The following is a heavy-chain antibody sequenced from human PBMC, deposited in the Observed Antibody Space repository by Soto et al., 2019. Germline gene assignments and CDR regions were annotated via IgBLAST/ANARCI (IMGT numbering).Heavy chain of an antibody. D-gene: IGHD3-9*01. CDR2: ISHSGST. V-gene: IGHV4-4*02. CDR1: GGSISSSNW. Sequence: QVQLQESGPGLVKPSGTLSLTCAVSGGSISSSNWWSWVRQPPGKGLEWIGEISHSGSTNYNPSLPSRVNLSVEKSKNQFYLKLSSVTAEDTAVYYCASRGEYYDILTGYYDAFDIWGQGTMVTVSS. CDR3: ASRGEYYDILTGYYDAFDI. J-gene: IGHJ3*02.